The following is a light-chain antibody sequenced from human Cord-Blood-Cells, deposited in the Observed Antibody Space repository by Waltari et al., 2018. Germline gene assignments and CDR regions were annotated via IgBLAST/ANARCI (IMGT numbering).Light chain of an antibody. V-gene: IGLV2-23*01. CDR1: SSDDGSYNL. J-gene: IGLJ3*02. Sequence: QSALTQPASVSGSPGQSITISCTGTSSDDGSYNLVSWYQQHPGKAPKLMIYEGSKRPSGVSNRFSGSKSGNTASVTISGLQAEYEADYYCCSYAGSSTDWVFGGGTKLTVL. CDR2: EGS. CDR3: CSYAGSSTDWV.